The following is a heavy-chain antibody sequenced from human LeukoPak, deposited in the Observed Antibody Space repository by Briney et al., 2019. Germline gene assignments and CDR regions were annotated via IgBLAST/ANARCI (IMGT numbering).Heavy chain of an antibody. CDR1: GGSISSSSYY. J-gene: IGHJ4*02. CDR2: IYYSGST. CDR3: ARDSVGTPGPLGY. D-gene: IGHD1-26*01. V-gene: IGHV4-39*07. Sequence: PSETLSLTCTVSGGSISSSSYYWGWIRQPPGKGLEWIGSIYYSGSTYYNPSLKSRVTISVDTSKNQFSLKLSSVTAADTAVYYCARDSVGTPGPLGYWGQGTLVTVSS.